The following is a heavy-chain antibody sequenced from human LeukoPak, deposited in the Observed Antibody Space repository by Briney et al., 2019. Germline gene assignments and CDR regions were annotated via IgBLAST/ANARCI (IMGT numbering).Heavy chain of an antibody. J-gene: IGHJ5*02. CDR1: GGTFSSYA. Sequence: SVTVSCKASGGTFSSYAIGWVRQAPGQGLEWMGGIIPIFGTANYAQKFQGRVTITADESTSTAYMELSSLRSEDTAVYYCASGVEYQLLQGNWFDPWGQGTLVTVSS. CDR2: IIPIFGTA. V-gene: IGHV1-69*13. CDR3: ASGVEYQLLQGNWFDP. D-gene: IGHD2-2*01.